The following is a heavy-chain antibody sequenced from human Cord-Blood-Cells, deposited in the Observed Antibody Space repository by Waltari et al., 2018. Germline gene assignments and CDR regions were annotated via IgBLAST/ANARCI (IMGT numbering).Heavy chain of an antibody. CDR3: ARSVVVPAATYYYYYGMDV. V-gene: IGHV1-8*01. D-gene: IGHD2-2*01. CDR1: GYTFTSSD. CDR2: MNPNSGNT. J-gene: IGHJ6*02. Sequence: QVQLVQSGAEVKKPGASVKVSCKASGYTFTSSDINWVRQATGQGREWMGWMNPNSGNTGYAQKFQGRVTMTRNTSISTAYMELSSLRSEDTAVYYCARSVVVPAATYYYYYGMDVWGQGTTVTVSS.